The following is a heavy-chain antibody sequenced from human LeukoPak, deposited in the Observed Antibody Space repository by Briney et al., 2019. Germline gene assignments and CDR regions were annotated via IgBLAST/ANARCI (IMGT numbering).Heavy chain of an antibody. CDR3: ARGARGSGSYFGYFDY. Sequence: GGSLRLSCAGSGFTFSSYEMNWVRQAPGKGLEWVSHISSSGSTIYYADSVKGRFTISRDNAQNSLYLQMNSLRAEDTAVYYCARGARGSGSYFGYFDYWGQGTLVTVSS. D-gene: IGHD3-10*01. CDR2: ISSSGSTI. CDR1: GFTFSSYE. J-gene: IGHJ4*02. V-gene: IGHV3-48*03.